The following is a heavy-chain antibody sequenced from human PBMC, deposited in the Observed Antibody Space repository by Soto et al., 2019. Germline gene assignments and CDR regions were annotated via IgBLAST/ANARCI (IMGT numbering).Heavy chain of an antibody. J-gene: IGHJ4*02. D-gene: IGHD2-21*02. Sequence: ASVKGSCKASGVTFHNYGFSWVRQGPGQGSEWRGGIIPIFGTANYAQRFQGRVTIPADESASTAYMELSSLRSEDTDVYYCAVSSTNYVLVMTAPLYFDYWAQGTLVTVSS. V-gene: IGHV1-69*13. CDR2: IIPIFGTA. CDR1: GVTFHNYG. CDR3: AVSSTNYVLVMTAPLYFDY.